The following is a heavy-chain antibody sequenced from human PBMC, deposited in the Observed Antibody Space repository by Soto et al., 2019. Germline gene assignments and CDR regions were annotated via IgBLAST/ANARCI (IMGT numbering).Heavy chain of an antibody. D-gene: IGHD6-13*01. CDR2: IIPIFGTA. J-gene: IGHJ4*02. Sequence: VQLVQSVAEVKKPGSSVKVSCKASGGTFSSSAISWVRQAPGQGLEWMGGIIPIFGTANYAQKFQGRVTITADESTSIAYMEPSSMRAEDTAVYYCAREPVYSSSWYYFYYWGQGTLVTVSS. CDR1: GGTFSSSA. V-gene: IGHV1-69*01. CDR3: AREPVYSSSWYYFYY.